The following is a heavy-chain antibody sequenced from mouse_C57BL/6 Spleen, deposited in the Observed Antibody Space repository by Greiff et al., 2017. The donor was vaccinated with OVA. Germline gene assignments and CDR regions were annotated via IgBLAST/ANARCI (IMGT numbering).Heavy chain of an antibody. Sequence: EVKVVESGGGLVKPGGSLKLSCAASGFTFSSYAMSWVRQTPEKRLEWVATISDGGSYTYYPDNVKGRFTISRDNAKNNLYLQMSHLKSEDTAMYYCARGGLTGTLYYFDYWGQGTTLTVSS. CDR2: ISDGGSYT. CDR1: GFTFSSYA. CDR3: ARGGLTGTLYYFDY. J-gene: IGHJ2*01. D-gene: IGHD4-1*01. V-gene: IGHV5-4*03.